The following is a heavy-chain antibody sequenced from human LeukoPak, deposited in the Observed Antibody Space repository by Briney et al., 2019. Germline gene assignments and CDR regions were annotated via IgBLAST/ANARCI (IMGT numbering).Heavy chain of an antibody. J-gene: IGHJ4*02. CDR1: GGSISRGGYS. CDR2: IYHSGST. V-gene: IGHV4-30-2*01. Sequence: SETLSLTCAVSGGSISRGGYSWSWIRQPPGNGLEWIGYIYHSGSTYYNPSLKSRVTISVDRSKNQFSLKLSSVTAADTAVYYCARVGKGTDYWGQGTLVTVSS. CDR3: ARVGKGTDY. D-gene: IGHD7-27*01.